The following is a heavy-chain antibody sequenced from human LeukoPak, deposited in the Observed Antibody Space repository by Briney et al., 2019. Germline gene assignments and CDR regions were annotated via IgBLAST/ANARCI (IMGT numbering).Heavy chain of an antibody. D-gene: IGHD3-16*01. J-gene: IGHJ5*02. CDR1: GFIFSTYG. V-gene: IGHV3-33*01. CDR3: TRDGGSLRWFDP. Sequence: PERSLRLSCAASGFIFSTYGMHWVRQPPGKGLEWVAVIWDDGSNTYHADSVKGRFTISRDNSKNMLYLQMNSLRVEDTAVYYCTRDGGSLRWFDPWGQGTLVTVSS. CDR2: IWDDGSNT.